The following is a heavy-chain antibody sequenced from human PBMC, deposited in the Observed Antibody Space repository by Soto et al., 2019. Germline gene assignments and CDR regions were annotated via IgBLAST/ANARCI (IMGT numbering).Heavy chain of an antibody. CDR2: IIPIFGTA. CDR1: GGTFSSYA. CDR3: WGSGSYYNVYYYYGMDV. D-gene: IGHD3-10*01. V-gene: IGHV1-69*13. J-gene: IGHJ6*02. Sequence: SVKVSCKASGGTFSSYAISWVRQAPGQGLEWMGGIIPIFGTANYAQKFQGRVTITADESTSTAYMELSSLRSEDTAVYYCWGSGSYYNVYYYYGMDVWGQGXTVTVSS.